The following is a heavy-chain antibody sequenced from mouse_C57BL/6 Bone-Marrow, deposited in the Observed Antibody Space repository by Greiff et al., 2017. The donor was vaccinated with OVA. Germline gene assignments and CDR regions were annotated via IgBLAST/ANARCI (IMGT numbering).Heavy chain of an antibody. Sequence: QVQLKQSGPELVKPGASVKISCKASGYAFSSSWMNWVKQRPGKGLEWIGRIYPGDGDTNYNGKFKGKATLTADKSSSTAYMQLSSLTSEDSAVYFCANYDYAFAYWGQGTLVTVSA. V-gene: IGHV1-82*01. CDR1: GYAFSSSW. D-gene: IGHD2-4*01. CDR2: IYPGDGDT. CDR3: ANYDYAFAY. J-gene: IGHJ3*01.